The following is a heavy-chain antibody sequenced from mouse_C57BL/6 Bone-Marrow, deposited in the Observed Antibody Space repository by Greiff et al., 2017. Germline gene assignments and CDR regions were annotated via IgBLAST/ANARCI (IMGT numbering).Heavy chain of an antibody. V-gene: IGHV1-69*01. CDR2: IDPSDSYT. Sequence: QVQLQQPGAELVMPGASVKLSCKASGYTFTSYWMHWVKQRPGQGLEWIGEIDPSDSYTNYNPKFKGKSTLTVDKSSSTAYMQLSSLTSEDSAVYYCARTIYYDYDAAYWGQGTLVTVSA. J-gene: IGHJ3*01. D-gene: IGHD2-4*01. CDR1: GYTFTSYW. CDR3: ARTIYYDYDAAY.